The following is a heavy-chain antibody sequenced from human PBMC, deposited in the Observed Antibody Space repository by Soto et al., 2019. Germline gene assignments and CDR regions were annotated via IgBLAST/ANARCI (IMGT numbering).Heavy chain of an antibody. J-gene: IGHJ4*02. CDR3: ARGVDILTDFDY. Sequence: GGSLRLSCAASGFTFSSYSMNWVRQAPGKGLEWVSSISSSSSYIYYADSVKGRFTISRDNAKNSLYLQMNSLRAEDTAVYYCARGVDILTDFDYWGQGTMVTVSS. CDR1: GFTFSSYS. V-gene: IGHV3-21*01. D-gene: IGHD3-9*01. CDR2: ISSSSSYI.